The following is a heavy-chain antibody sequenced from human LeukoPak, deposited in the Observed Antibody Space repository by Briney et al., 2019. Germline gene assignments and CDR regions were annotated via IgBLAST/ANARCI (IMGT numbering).Heavy chain of an antibody. V-gene: IGHV4-59*01. J-gene: IGHJ6*03. CDR2: VYYGGST. CDR1: GGSISNDY. Sequence: SETLSPTCTVSGGSISNDYWSWIRQPPGKGLEWIGYVYYGGSTNYNPSLKSRVTISVDTSKNQFSLKLSSVTAADTAVYYCARDKRYIATRKLDYYYYMDVWGKGTTVTVSS. CDR3: ARDKRYIATRKLDYYYYMDV. D-gene: IGHD6-6*01.